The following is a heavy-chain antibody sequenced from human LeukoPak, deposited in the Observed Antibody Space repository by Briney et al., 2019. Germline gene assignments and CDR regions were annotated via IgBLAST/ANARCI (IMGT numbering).Heavy chain of an antibody. J-gene: IGHJ4*02. CDR2: INPYSGNT. D-gene: IGHD3-10*01. V-gene: IGHV1-8*01. CDR3: ARGQGGSGSGSYYFDY. Sequence: GASVKVSCKASGYTFTSDDLNWVRQATGQGLELMGWINPYSGNTGYARKFQGRVTMTKNTSISTVHMELSSLRSEDTAVYFCARGQGGSGSGSYYFDYWGQGTLVTVSS. CDR1: GYTFTSDD.